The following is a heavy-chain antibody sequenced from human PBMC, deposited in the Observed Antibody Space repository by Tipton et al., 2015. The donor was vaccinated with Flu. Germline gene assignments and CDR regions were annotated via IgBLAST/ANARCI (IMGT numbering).Heavy chain of an antibody. Sequence: GLVKPSQTLSLTCAISGDSVSSNSAAWNWIRQSPSRGLEWLGRTYYTSKWNNDYAVAVRGRITVNPDTSKNQFSLHLNSVTPEDTAIYYCATLTGDDYWGQGIMVTVSS. CDR1: GDSVSSNSAA. V-gene: IGHV6-1*01. J-gene: IGHJ4*02. CDR3: ATLTGDDY. CDR2: TYYTSKWNN. D-gene: IGHD7-27*01.